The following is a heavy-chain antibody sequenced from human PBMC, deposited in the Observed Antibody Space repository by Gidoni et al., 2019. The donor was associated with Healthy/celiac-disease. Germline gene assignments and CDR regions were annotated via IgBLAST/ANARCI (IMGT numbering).Heavy chain of an antibody. CDR1: GGSFSGYY. Sequence: QVQLQQWGAGLLKPSETLSLTCAVYGGSFSGYYWSWLRQPPGKGLEWIGEINHSGSTNSNPSLKSRVTISVDTSKNQFSLKLSSVTAADTAVYYCASLPVAAAGRYYYYYMDVWGKGTTVTVSS. CDR3: ASLPVAAAGRYYYYYMDV. V-gene: IGHV4-34*01. J-gene: IGHJ6*03. D-gene: IGHD6-13*01. CDR2: INHSGST.